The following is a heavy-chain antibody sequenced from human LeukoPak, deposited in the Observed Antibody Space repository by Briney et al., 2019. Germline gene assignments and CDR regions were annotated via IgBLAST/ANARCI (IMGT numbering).Heavy chain of an antibody. V-gene: IGHV3-30-3*01. CDR1: GFTFSSYT. D-gene: IGHD1-26*01. CDR3: ARDREVVGALDY. Sequence: GRSLRLSCAASGFTFSSYTMHWVRQAPGKGLEWVAVISYDGSNKYYADSVKGRFTISRDNSKNTLYLQMNSLRAEDTAVYYCARDREVVGALDYWGQGTLVTVSS. J-gene: IGHJ4*02. CDR2: ISYDGSNK.